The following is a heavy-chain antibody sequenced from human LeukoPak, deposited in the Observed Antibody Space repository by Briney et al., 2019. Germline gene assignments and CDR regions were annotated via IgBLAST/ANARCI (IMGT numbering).Heavy chain of an antibody. CDR3: ARSGYGYGFVGQRNTPNWFDP. Sequence: SETLSLTCAVYGGSFSGYYWSWIRQPPGKGLEWIWDINHGGSTNYNPSLKSRVTISVDTSKNQFSLKLSSVTAADTAVYYCARSGYGYGFVGQRNTPNWFDPWGQGTLVTVSS. CDR1: GGSFSGYY. V-gene: IGHV4-34*01. D-gene: IGHD5-18*01. J-gene: IGHJ5*02. CDR2: INHGGST.